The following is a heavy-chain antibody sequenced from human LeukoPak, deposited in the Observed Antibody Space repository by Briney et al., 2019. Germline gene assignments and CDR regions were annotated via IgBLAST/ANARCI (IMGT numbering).Heavy chain of an antibody. CDR3: ARASGGYGGDAFDI. J-gene: IGHJ3*02. D-gene: IGHD4-23*01. CDR2: IYSDGST. Sequence: GGSLRLSCTASGFTISNNYMSWVRQAPGKGLECVSIIYSDGSTDYADSVKGRFTISRDNSKNTLYLQMNSLRAEDTAVYYCARASGGYGGDAFDIWGQGTMVTVSS. CDR1: GFTISNNY. V-gene: IGHV3-53*01.